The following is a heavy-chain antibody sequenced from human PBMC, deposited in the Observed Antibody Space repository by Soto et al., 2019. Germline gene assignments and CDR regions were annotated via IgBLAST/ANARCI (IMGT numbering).Heavy chain of an antibody. J-gene: IGHJ5*02. CDR1: GGTFSTYG. CDR2: IIPIFGTT. Sequence: QVQLVQSGAEVKKPGSSVKVSCKSSGGTFSTYGFFWVRQAPGQGLEWMGGIIPIFGTTNYAQKFQDRVTITTVGSRSTVYMELTALKYAATAMCFSARGGMRVFYAPLLVEPWGNGSLITGYS. D-gene: IGHD1-26*01. CDR3: ARGGMRVFYAPLLVEP. V-gene: IGHV1-69*01.